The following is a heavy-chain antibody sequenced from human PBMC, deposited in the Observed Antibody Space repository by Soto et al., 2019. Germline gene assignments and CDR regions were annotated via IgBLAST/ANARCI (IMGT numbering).Heavy chain of an antibody. D-gene: IGHD3-22*01. J-gene: IGHJ5*02. CDR2: VYYTGTT. CDR3: ARLGGYYQSLDT. V-gene: IGHV4-59*08. CDR1: GGSMNNNY. Sequence: SETLSLTCTVSGGSMNNNYWSWIRQPPGKGLEWIGYVYYTGTTTYSPSLKSRVTISVDTSMNQISLKLSSVTAADTAFYYCARLGGYYQSLDTWGQGTLVTVSS.